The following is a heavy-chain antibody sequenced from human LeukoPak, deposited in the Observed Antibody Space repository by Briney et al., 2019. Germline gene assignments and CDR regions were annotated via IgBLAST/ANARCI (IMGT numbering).Heavy chain of an antibody. CDR2: ISWNSGSI. D-gene: IGHD1-26*01. J-gene: IGHJ4*02. Sequence: GGSLRLSCAASGFTFDDYAMHWVRQAPGEGLEWVSGISWNSGSIGYADSVKGRFTISRDNAKNSLYLQMNSLRAEDTALYYCAKEEVGATGGFDYWGQGTLVTVSS. CDR3: AKEEVGATGGFDY. CDR1: GFTFDDYA. V-gene: IGHV3-9*01.